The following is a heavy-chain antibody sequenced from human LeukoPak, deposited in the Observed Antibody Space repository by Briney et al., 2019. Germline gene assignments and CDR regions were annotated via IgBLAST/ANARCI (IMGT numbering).Heavy chain of an antibody. Sequence: SETLSLTCTVSGYSLNSCYYWGWSRQPPGKGLEGIGSIYHSGCIYYKPSLKSRFTISVDTSKNQFSLKLSSVTAADTAVYYCARDRSVVVPAAILELDWYFDLWGRDTLVTVSS. CDR1: GYSLNSCYY. V-gene: IGHV4-38-2*02. D-gene: IGHD2-2*02. CDR3: ARDRSVVVPAAILELDWYFDL. CDR2: IYHSGCI. J-gene: IGHJ2*01.